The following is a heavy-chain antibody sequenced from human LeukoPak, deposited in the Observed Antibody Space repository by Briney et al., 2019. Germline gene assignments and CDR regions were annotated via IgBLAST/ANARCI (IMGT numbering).Heavy chain of an antibody. CDR2: ISYNAIT. J-gene: IGHJ5*02. V-gene: IGHV4-39*01. CDR1: GDSIRTNNYL. CDR3: ARRPGHTWDVGNWFDP. Sequence: PSETLSLTCSVCGDSIRTNNYLWCWIRRPLVMGLEWIGSISYNAITYFNPDLKSRAPVSVDTSKNQFSLNLRSVTAADTAIYYCARRPGHTWDVGNWFDPWGQGTLVTVSS. D-gene: IGHD1-26*01.